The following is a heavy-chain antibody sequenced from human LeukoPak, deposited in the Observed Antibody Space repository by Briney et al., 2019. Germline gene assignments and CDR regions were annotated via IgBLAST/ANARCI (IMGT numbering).Heavy chain of an antibody. CDR1: GFTFSTYS. Sequence: GGCLRLSCAASGFTFSTYSMHWVRQAPGKGLEWVAVTSSDGSITSYGDSVKGRFTISRDNAKNTLYLQMSSLRAEDTAVYYCARDHHGIHSAFDVWGQGTMVTVS. CDR3: ARDHHGIHSAFDV. J-gene: IGHJ3*01. D-gene: IGHD1-14*01. CDR2: TSSDGSIT. V-gene: IGHV3-30-3*01.